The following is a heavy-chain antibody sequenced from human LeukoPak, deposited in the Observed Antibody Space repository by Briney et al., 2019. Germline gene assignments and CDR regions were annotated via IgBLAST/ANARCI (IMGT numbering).Heavy chain of an antibody. J-gene: IGHJ6*03. V-gene: IGHV4-39*07. D-gene: IGHD3-22*01. Sequence: SETLSLTCTVSGGSISSSSYYWSWIRQPPGKGLEWIGEINHSGSTNYNPSLKSRVTISVDTSKNQFSLKLSSVTAADTAVYYCARAVVEYYYYYMDVWGKGTTVTVSS. CDR1: GGSISSSSYY. CDR2: INHSGST. CDR3: ARAVVEYYYYYMDV.